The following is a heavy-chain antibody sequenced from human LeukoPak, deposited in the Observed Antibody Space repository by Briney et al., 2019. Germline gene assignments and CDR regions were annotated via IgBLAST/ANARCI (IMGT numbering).Heavy chain of an antibody. J-gene: IGHJ4*02. CDR2: ISWNSGSM. Sequence: GGSLRLSCAASGFTFSSYWMHWVRQAPGKGLEWVSGISWNSGSMGYADSVQGRFTISRDNAKNSLFLQMNSLRAEDMALYYCAKAAVAGTGFDSWGQGTLVTVSS. CDR3: AKAAVAGTGFDS. V-gene: IGHV3-9*03. CDR1: GFTFSSYW. D-gene: IGHD6-19*01.